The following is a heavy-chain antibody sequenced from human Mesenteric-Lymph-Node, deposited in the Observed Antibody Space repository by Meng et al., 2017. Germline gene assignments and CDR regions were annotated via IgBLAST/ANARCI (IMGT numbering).Heavy chain of an antibody. Sequence: SVKVSCKASGGTFSSYAISWVRQAPGQGLEWMGGIIPIFGTANYAQKFQGRVTITTDESTSTAYMELSSLRSEDTALYYCARDKIVVNGMDVWGQGTMVTVSS. CDR2: IIPIFGTA. J-gene: IGHJ6*02. D-gene: IGHD3-22*01. CDR3: ARDKIVVNGMDV. CDR1: GGTFSSYA. V-gene: IGHV1-69*05.